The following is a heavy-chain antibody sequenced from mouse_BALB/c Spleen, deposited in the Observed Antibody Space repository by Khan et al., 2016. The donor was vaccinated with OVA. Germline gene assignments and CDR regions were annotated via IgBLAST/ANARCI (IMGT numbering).Heavy chain of an antibody. Sequence: EVKLVESGGDLMKPGGSLKLSCAASGFTFSAYGMSWVRQTPDKRLEWVATINSDGYYTYYPDSVQGRFTISRNNAKNTLSLQMSSLKSEDTAMYYCASHVSGAFAYWGEGTLVTVSA. J-gene: IGHJ3*01. CDR3: ASHVSGAFAY. CDR1: GFTFSAYG. CDR2: INSDGYYT. V-gene: IGHV5-6*01. D-gene: IGHD4-1*01.